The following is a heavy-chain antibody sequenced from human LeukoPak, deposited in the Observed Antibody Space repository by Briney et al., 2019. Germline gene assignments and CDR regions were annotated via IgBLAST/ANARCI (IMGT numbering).Heavy chain of an antibody. CDR3: ARDALGYYGYYFDY. V-gene: IGHV1-46*01. D-gene: IGHD3-22*01. CDR1: GYTFTTYY. Sequence: ASVKVSCKASGYTFTTYYLHWVRRAPGQGLEWMGTINPRDKSTSFAQKFQGRVTMTRDTSTSTVYMELSSLRSEDTAVYYCARDALGYYGYYFDYWGQGTLVTVSS. CDR2: INPRDKST. J-gene: IGHJ4*02.